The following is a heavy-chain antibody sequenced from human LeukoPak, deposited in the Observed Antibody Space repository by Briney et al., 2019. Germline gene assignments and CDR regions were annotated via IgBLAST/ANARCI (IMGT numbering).Heavy chain of an antibody. D-gene: IGHD5-18*01. J-gene: IGHJ4*02. CDR2: ISGGGGST. CDR3: AKTRYTYGLHPDY. Sequence: GGSLRLSCAASGFTFSSYAMSWVRQAPGKGLEWVSGISGGGGSTYYADSVKGRFTISRDNSKNTLYLQMNSLRAEDTAVYYCAKTRYTYGLHPDYWGQGTLVTVSS. CDR1: GFTFSSYA. V-gene: IGHV3-23*01.